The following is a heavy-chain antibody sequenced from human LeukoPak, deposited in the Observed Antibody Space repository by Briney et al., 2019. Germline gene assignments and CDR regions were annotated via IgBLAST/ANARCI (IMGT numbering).Heavy chain of an antibody. CDR1: GFSLSTSGMC. CDR3: ARMYSSSDPNAFDI. CDR2: IDWDDDK. Sequence: SGPALVKPTQTLTLICTFSGFSLSTSGMCVSWVRQPPGKALEWLALIDWDDDKYYSTSLKTRLTISKDTSKNQVVLTMTNMDPVDTATYYCARMYSSSDPNAFDIWGQGTMVTVSS. D-gene: IGHD6-6*01. V-gene: IGHV2-70*20. J-gene: IGHJ3*02.